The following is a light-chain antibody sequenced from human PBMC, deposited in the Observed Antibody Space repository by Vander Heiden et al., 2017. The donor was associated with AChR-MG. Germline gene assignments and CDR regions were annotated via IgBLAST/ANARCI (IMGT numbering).Light chain of an antibody. V-gene: IGKV1-5*03. CDR1: QNIPSS. CDR3: QQYQNYGRT. Sequence: QMTQSPPPLSASVGDTVTLTCRCGQNIPSSLAWYQQVPGRTPRLLIYTASSLENGVPSRFSGSASGTHCTLTITGLHPEDAATYYCQQYQNYGRTFGPGTKVEI. CDR2: TAS. J-gene: IGKJ1*01.